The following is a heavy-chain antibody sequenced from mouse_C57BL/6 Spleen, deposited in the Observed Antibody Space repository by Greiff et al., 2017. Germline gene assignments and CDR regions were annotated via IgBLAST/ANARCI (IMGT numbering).Heavy chain of an antibody. Sequence: EVQLQQSGPELVKPGASVKISCKASGYTFTDYYMNWVKQSHGKSLEWIGDINPNNGGTSYNQKFKGKATLTVDKSSSTAYMELRSLTSEDSAVYYCARQLRLRGAWFAYWGQGTLVTVSA. CDR2: INPNNGGT. V-gene: IGHV1-26*01. CDR3: ARQLRLRGAWFAY. D-gene: IGHD3-2*02. J-gene: IGHJ3*01. CDR1: GYTFTDYY.